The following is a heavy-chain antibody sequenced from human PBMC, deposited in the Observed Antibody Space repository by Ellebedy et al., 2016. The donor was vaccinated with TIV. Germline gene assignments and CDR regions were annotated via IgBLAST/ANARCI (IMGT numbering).Heavy chain of an antibody. Sequence: MPGGSLRLSCTVSGGSVSSYYWSWIRQPPGKGLEWIGYIYYSGSTDYNPSLKRRVTISVDTSKSQFSLKLSSVTAADTAVYYCAGRIPYGDHRMDVWGKGTTVTVSS. V-gene: IGHV4-59*02. CDR1: GGSVSSYY. D-gene: IGHD4-17*01. J-gene: IGHJ6*04. CDR3: AGRIPYGDHRMDV. CDR2: IYYSGST.